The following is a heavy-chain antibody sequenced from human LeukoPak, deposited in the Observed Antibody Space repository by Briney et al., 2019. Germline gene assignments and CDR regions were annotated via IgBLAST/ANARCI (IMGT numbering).Heavy chain of an antibody. J-gene: IGHJ3*02. Sequence: SETLSLTCAVSGGSISSGGYSWRWIRQPPGKGLEWIGYIYYSGSTYYNPSLKSRATISVDTSKNQFSLKLSSVTAAGTAVYYCARDGRYYYAFDIWGQGTMVTVSS. CDR3: ARDGRYYYAFDI. CDR2: IYYSGST. V-gene: IGHV4-30-4*07. CDR1: GGSISSGGYS. D-gene: IGHD1-26*01.